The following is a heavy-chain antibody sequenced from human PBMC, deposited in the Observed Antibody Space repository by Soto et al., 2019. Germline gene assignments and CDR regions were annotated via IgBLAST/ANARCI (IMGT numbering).Heavy chain of an antibody. Sequence: GESLKISCKGSGYIFTSYWIGWVRQMPGKGLEWMGFIYPGDSDTRYSPSVQGQVTISADKSSSTACLQWSSLKASDTAMYYCATQTNGGDAFDIWGQGTMVTVSS. V-gene: IGHV5-51*01. CDR3: ATQTNGGDAFDI. J-gene: IGHJ3*02. D-gene: IGHD7-27*01. CDR1: GYIFTSYW. CDR2: IYPGDSDT.